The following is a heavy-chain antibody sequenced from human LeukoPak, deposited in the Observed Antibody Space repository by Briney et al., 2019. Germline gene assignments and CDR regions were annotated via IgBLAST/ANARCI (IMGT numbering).Heavy chain of an antibody. V-gene: IGHV1-46*01. Sequence: ASVKVSCKASGYTFTSYYMHWVRQAPGQGLEWMGIINPSGGSTSYAQKFQGRVTMTRDTSTSTVYMELSSLRSEDTAVYYCARAAYGDYRGITGYFDLWGRGTLVTVSS. CDR3: ARAAYGDYRGITGYFDL. CDR2: INPSGGST. CDR1: GYTFTSYY. D-gene: IGHD4-17*01. J-gene: IGHJ2*01.